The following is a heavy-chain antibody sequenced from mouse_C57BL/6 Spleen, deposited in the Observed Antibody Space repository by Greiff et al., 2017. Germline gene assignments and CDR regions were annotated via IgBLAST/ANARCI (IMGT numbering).Heavy chain of an antibody. CDR2: ISSGGDYI. Sequence: DVMLVESGEGLVKPGGSLKLSCAASGFTFRSYAMSWVRQTPEKRLEWVAYISSGGDYIYYADTVKGRFTISRDNARNTLYLQMSSLKSEDTAMYYCTRENFYFDYWGQGTTLTVSS. CDR1: GFTFRSYA. V-gene: IGHV5-9-1*02. CDR3: TRENFYFDY. J-gene: IGHJ2*01.